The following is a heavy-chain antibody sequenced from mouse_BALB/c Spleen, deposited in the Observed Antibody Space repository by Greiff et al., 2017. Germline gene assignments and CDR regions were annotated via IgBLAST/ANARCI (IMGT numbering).Heavy chain of an antibody. CDR2: INPYNGGT. CDR1: GYSFTGYT. V-gene: IGHV1-18*01. Sequence: VQLQQSGPELVKPGASMKISCKASGYSFTGYTMNWVKQSHGKNLEWIGLINPYNGGTSYNQKFKGKATLTVDKSSSTAYMELLSLTSEDSAVYYWASLHYYGYGAMDYWGQGTSVTVSS. CDR3: ASLHYYGYGAMDY. J-gene: IGHJ4*01. D-gene: IGHD1-2*01.